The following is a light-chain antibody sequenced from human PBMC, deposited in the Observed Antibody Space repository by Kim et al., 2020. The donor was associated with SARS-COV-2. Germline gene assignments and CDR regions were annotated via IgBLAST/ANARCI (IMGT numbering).Light chain of an antibody. CDR1: SSDVGGYSY. J-gene: IGLJ2*01. V-gene: IGLV2-14*03. CDR2: DVT. CDR3: SSYTSSSTVV. Sequence: GQSITTSCTASSSDVGGYSYVSWYQQHPGKAPKLMIYDVTNRPSGVSNRFSGSKSGNTASLTISGLQAEDEADYYCSSYTSSSTVVFGGGTQLTVL.